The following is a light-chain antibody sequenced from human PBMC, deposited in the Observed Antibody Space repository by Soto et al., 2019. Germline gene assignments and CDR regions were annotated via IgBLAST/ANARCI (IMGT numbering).Light chain of an antibody. CDR2: DTS. CDR1: TGAVTSGHY. Sequence: QAVVTQEPSLTVSPGGTVTLTCGSSTGAVTSGHYPYWFQQKPGQAPRTLIYDTSNKRSWTPARFSGSLLGGKAALTLSGAQPEDEAEYYCLLSYSGALYVFGTGTKVTVL. V-gene: IGLV7-46*01. J-gene: IGLJ1*01. CDR3: LLSYSGALYV.